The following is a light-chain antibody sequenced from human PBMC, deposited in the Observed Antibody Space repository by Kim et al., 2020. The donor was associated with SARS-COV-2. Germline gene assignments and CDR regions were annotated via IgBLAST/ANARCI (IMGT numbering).Light chain of an antibody. CDR3: QAWDNYTMI. Sequence: VSPGQTASITCSGDNLGDRYTCWYQQRPGQSPRLVIYQDNKRPSGVPVRFAGSNSGNTATLTISGTQSMDEADYYCQAWDNYTMIFGGGTQLTVL. CDR2: QDN. CDR1: NLGDRY. J-gene: IGLJ2*01. V-gene: IGLV3-1*01.